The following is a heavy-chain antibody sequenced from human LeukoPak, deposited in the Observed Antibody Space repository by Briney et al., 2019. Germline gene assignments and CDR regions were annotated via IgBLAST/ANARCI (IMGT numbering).Heavy chain of an antibody. V-gene: IGHV3-74*01. D-gene: IGHD1-26*01. CDR2: INTDGSWT. CDR1: GFTFSSYW. Sequence: PGGSLRLSCAASGFTFSSYWMHWVRQAPGKGLVWVSHINTDGSWTTYADSVKGRFTISRDNAKNTLYLEMNSLRADDTAVYYCARDSSGSLDYWGQGTLVTVSS. J-gene: IGHJ4*02. CDR3: ARDSSGSLDY.